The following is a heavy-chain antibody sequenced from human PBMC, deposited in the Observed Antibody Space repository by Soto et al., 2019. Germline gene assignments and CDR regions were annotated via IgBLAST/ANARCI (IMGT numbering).Heavy chain of an antibody. CDR1: GFTFSSYG. CDR2: ISYDGSNK. J-gene: IGHJ4*02. Sequence: GGSLRLSCAASGFTFSSYGMHWVRQAPGKGLEWVAVISYDGSNKYYADSVKGRFTISRDNSKNTLYLQMNSLRAEDTAVYYCAKGKQPLLSHFDYWGQGTLVTVSS. CDR3: AKGKQPLLSHFDY. V-gene: IGHV3-30*18. D-gene: IGHD2-21*02.